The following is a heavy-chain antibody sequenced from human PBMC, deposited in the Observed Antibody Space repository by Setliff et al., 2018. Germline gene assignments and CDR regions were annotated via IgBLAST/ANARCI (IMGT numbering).Heavy chain of an antibody. Sequence: GSLRLSCAASGFSFSRYEMIWVRQAPGKGLEWVSKTHIDGITVYSDSVKGRSIIYRDNARNSLHLQMNSLRAEDTAVYFCARDVFDFRTGQGGPWGRGTLVTVSS. CDR2: THIDGITV. V-gene: IGHV3-48*03. CDR1: GFSFSRYE. CDR3: ARDVFDFRTGQGGP. J-gene: IGHJ5*02. D-gene: IGHD3-3*01.